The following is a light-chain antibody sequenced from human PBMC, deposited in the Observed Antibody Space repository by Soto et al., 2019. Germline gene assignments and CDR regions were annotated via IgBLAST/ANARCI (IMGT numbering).Light chain of an antibody. J-gene: IGKJ4*01. CDR1: QSISSSY. V-gene: IGKV3-20*01. Sequence: EIVLTQSPGTLSLSPGERATLSCRASQSISSSYLAWYQHKPGQAPGLLIYGASSRATGISDRFSGGGSGPDFTLTISRLEPEDFAVYYCQQHGDSLTFGGGTKVDIK. CDR2: GAS. CDR3: QQHGDSLT.